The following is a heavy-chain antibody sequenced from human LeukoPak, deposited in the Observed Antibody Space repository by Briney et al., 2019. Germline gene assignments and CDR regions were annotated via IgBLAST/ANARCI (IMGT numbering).Heavy chain of an antibody. CDR2: IYASGST. Sequence: SETLSLTCTVSGGSVSTYYWSWIRQPAAKELEWIGRIYASGSTDYNPSLKSPVTISLDTSNNQFSLKLTSVTDADTAVYFCARAAGSRYFDLWGRGTLVTVSS. D-gene: IGHD1-26*01. CDR1: GGSVSTYY. CDR3: ARAAGSRYFDL. J-gene: IGHJ2*01. V-gene: IGHV4-4*07.